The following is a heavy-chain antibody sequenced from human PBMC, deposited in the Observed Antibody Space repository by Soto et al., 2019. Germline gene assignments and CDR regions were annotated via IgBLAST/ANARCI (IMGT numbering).Heavy chain of an antibody. CDR3: ARHRPQHHGYYKGFAN. CDR1: GDSIRSSTYY. V-gene: IGHV4-39*01. CDR2: IYYSGKT. Sequence: SDALAGTSSPWGDSIRSSTYYRGWKRQPPGRGLEYIGTIYYSGKTYYNWPLESRVTMSLDTSKNQFSLRLTSVTAADTAIYYCARHRPQHHGYYKGFANWGQGALLTLSS. D-gene: IGHD1-26*01. J-gene: IGHJ1*01.